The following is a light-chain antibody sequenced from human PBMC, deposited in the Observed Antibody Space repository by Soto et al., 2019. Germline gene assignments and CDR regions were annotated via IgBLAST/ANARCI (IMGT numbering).Light chain of an antibody. J-gene: IGLJ1*01. CDR3: CSFASSSTFYV. V-gene: IGLV2-23*01. CDR1: ASDVGSSNL. CDR2: EGR. Sequence: HSALTQPASVSGSPGQSITISCTGTASDVGSSNLVSWYQQYPGKAPKLIIYEGRRRPSGVSGRFSGSKSGNTASLTISGLQAEDEADYYCCSFASSSTFYVFGTGTKVTVL.